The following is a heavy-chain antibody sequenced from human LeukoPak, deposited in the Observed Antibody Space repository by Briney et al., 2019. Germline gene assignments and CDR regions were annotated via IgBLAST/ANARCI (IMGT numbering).Heavy chain of an antibody. J-gene: IGHJ5*02. CDR3: AIFDFLFGEIDNWFDP. CDR1: GYNFTIYW. D-gene: IGHD3-16*01. V-gene: IGHV5-51*01. CDR2: IYPGDSDT. Sequence: GESLKISCKGSGYNFTIYWIGWVRQVPGKGLEWMGIIYPGDSDTRYSPSFQGQVTISADKSISTAYLQWSSLKASDAAMYYCAIFDFLFGEIDNWFDPWGQGTQVTVSS.